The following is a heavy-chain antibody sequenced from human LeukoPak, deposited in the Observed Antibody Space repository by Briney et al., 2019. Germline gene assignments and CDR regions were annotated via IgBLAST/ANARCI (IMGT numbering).Heavy chain of an antibody. CDR1: GFTYSSYA. CDR3: ARDYGPFSTSCFACYYYYMDV. J-gene: IGHJ6*03. D-gene: IGHD2-2*01. V-gene: IGHV3-30*01. Sequence: PGGSLRLSCAASGFTYSSYAMHWVRQAPGKGLEWVAVISYDGSNKYYADSVKGRFTISRDNSKNTLYLQMNSLRAEDTAVYYCARDYGPFSTSCFACYYYYMDVWGKGTTVTVSS. CDR2: ISYDGSNK.